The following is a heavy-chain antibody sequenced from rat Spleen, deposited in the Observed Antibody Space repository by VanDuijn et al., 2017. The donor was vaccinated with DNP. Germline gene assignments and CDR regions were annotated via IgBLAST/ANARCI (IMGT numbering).Heavy chain of an antibody. D-gene: IGHD1-11*01. Sequence: EVQLVESGGGLVQAGRSLKLSCAASGFTFSDYNMAWVRQAPKKGLDWVATIIYDGSNTYYRDSVKGRFTISRDNAKSTLYLQMDSLRSEETATYYCTKAGGYSPWYFDYWGQGVLVTVSS. CDR3: TKAGGYSPWYFDY. CDR2: IIYDGSNT. CDR1: GFTFSDYN. J-gene: IGHJ2*01. V-gene: IGHV5S10*01.